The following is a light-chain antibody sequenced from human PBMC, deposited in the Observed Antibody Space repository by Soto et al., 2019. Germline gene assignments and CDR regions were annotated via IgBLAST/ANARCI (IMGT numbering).Light chain of an antibody. CDR1: SSDVGGYNY. CDR3: RSYTSSSTRF. CDR2: EVS. J-gene: IGLJ2*01. Sequence: QSALTQPASVSGSPGQSITISCTGTSSDVGGYNYVSWYQPHPGKAHKLMIYEVSNRHSGVSNRFSGSKSGNTASLTISGLQAEDEADYYCRSYTSSSTRFFGGGTKLTVL. V-gene: IGLV2-14*01.